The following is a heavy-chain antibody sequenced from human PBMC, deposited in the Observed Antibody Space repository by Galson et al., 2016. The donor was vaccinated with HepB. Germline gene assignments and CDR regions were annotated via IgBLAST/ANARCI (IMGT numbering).Heavy chain of an antibody. D-gene: IGHD3-22*01. CDR2: IIPIFDTG. J-gene: IGHJ4*02. CDR3: ARAQKHYYDSSGYSRFDY. V-gene: IGHV1-69*13. CDR1: GGTFSDYA. Sequence: SVKVSCKASGGTFSDYAITWVRQAPGQGLEWMGGIIPIFDTGNYAQKFQGRVTITADESTSTAYMELSSLRSEDTAVYYCARAQKHYYDSSGYSRFDYWGQGTVVTVSS.